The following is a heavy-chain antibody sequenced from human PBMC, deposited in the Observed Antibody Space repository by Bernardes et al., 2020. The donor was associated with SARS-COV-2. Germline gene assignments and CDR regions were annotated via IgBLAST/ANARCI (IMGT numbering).Heavy chain of an antibody. CDR2: ISYDGGEK. CDR3: ATTPQYEYTRVFDF. CDR1: GFTFSSYG. V-gene: IGHV3-30*03. D-gene: IGHD2-15*01. J-gene: IGHJ4*02. Sequence: EGSLRLSCAASGFTFSSYGMHWVRQAPGKGLEWVAVISYDGGEKFYADSVKGRFTISRDNSKNTLYLQMNSLRAEDTAVYYCATTPQYEYTRVFDFWGQGTLVTVSS.